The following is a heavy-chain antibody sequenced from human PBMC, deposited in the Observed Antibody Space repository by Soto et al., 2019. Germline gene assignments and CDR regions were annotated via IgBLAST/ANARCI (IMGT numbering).Heavy chain of an antibody. Sequence: GGSLRLSCAASGFTFSSYAMSWVRQAPGKGLEWVSAISGSGGSTYYADSVKGRFTISRDNSKNTLYLQMNSLRAEDTAVYYCAKDLLNGYCSGGSCYWGQGTLVTVSS. D-gene: IGHD2-15*01. J-gene: IGHJ4*02. V-gene: IGHV3-23*01. CDR2: ISGSGGST. CDR3: AKDLLNGYCSGGSCY. CDR1: GFTFSSYA.